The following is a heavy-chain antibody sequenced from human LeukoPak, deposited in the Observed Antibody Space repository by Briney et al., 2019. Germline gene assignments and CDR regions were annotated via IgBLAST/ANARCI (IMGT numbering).Heavy chain of an antibody. J-gene: IGHJ3*02. CDR3: ARGWSGYSHEAFDI. D-gene: IGHD3-3*01. Sequence: SVKVSCKASGGTFSSYAISWVRHAPEQGLEGLGGIIPIFGTANYAQKFQGRVTITADESTSTAYMELSSLRSEDTAVYYCARGWSGYSHEAFDIWGQGTMVTVSS. CDR2: IIPIFGTA. CDR1: GGTFSSYA. V-gene: IGHV1-69*01.